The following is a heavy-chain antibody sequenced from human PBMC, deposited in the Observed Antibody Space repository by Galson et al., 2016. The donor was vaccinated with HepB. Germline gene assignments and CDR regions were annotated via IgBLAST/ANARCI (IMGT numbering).Heavy chain of an antibody. D-gene: IGHD3-22*01. CDR2: ISYDGRNK. CDR1: GFTFSNYG. CDR3: AKDPVVQAEWYYFDY. Sequence: SLRLSCAASGFTFSNYGMHWVRQAPGKGLEWVAVISYDGRNKYYADSVKGRFTISRDNSKNTLYLQMNSLRAEETAVYYCAKDPVVQAEWYYFDYWGQGTLVTVSS. V-gene: IGHV3-30*18. J-gene: IGHJ4*02.